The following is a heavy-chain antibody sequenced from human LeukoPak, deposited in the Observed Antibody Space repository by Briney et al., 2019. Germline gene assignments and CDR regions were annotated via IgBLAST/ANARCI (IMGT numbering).Heavy chain of an antibody. V-gene: IGHV3-21*06. CDR1: GFIFSTYN. J-gene: IGHJ6*02. D-gene: IGHD5-12*01. CDR3: AGDIVATIDRYYYYGMDV. Sequence: GGSLRLSCTASGFIFSTYNMNWVRQAPGKGLEWVSSIGTSGDYIYYADSVQGRFTISRDDAKNSLYLQLNSLRAEDTAVYYCAGDIVATIDRYYYYGMDVWGQGTTVTVSS. CDR2: IGTSGDYI.